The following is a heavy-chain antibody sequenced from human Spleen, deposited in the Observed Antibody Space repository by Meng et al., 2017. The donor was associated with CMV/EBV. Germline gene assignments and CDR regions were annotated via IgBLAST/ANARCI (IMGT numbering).Heavy chain of an antibody. CDR3: ARHTSPHYGMDV. CDR2: INPGDSET. J-gene: IGHJ6*02. D-gene: IGHD2-2*01. Sequence: KVSCKASGYSFISYWIGWVRQMPGKGLEWMGIINPGDSETRYSPSFQGQVTISADKSIRTAYLQWGSLEASDTAMYYCARHTSPHYGMDVWGQGTTVTVSS. V-gene: IGHV5-51*01. CDR1: GYSFISYW.